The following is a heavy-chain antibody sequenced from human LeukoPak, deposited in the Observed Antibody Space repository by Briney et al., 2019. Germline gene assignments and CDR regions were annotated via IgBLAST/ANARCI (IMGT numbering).Heavy chain of an antibody. J-gene: IGHJ4*02. D-gene: IGHD3-22*01. CDR2: ISGSGGST. CDR3: AFYDSSGYYFVY. Sequence: GGSLRLSCAASGFTFSSYAMSWVRQAPGKGLEWVSAISGSGGSTYYADSVKGRFTISRDNSKNTLYLQMSGLRAEDTAVYYCAFYDSSGYYFVYWGQGTLVTVSS. CDR1: GFTFSSYA. V-gene: IGHV3-23*01.